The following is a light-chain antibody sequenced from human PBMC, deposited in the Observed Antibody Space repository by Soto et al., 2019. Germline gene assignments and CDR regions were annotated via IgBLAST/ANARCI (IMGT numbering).Light chain of an antibody. CDR1: QSVSSSY. CDR2: GVS. J-gene: IGKJ2*01. CDR3: QQYTMSPVYT. V-gene: IGKV3-20*01. Sequence: EIVLTQSPDTLSLSPGERATLSCKASQSVSSSYLDWYQQKPGPAPSLLIYGVSIRATGIPDSFSGSGSGPDFTLTISRLEPEDFAVYFCHCQQYTMSPVYTFGQGTKVEIK.